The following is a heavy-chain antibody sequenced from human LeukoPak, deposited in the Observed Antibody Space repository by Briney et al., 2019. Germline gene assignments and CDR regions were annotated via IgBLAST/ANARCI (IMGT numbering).Heavy chain of an antibody. CDR1: GYTFTNYY. CDR2: INPNSGGT. Sequence: ASVKVSCKASGYTFTNYYMHWVRQAPGQGLEWMGWINPNSGGTSYAQKFQGRVTMTRDTSISTAYMELSRLRSDDTAVYYCARGRNSSPYDFDYWGQGTLVTVSS. V-gene: IGHV1-2*02. CDR3: ARGRNSSPYDFDY. J-gene: IGHJ4*02. D-gene: IGHD1-14*01.